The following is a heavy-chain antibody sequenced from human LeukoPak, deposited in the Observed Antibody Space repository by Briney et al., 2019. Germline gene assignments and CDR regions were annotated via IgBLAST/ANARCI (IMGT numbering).Heavy chain of an antibody. Sequence: SETLSLTCIVSGVSIRSDTYYWGWIRQPPGKGLEWIGNYHNGNSYYNPSLKSRVTISEDTSGNQFSLRVTSVTAPDTAVYYCARLWDSTGLYFYYYMDVWGEGTTVTVSS. CDR3: ARLWDSTGLYFYYYMDV. CDR1: GVSIRSDTYY. CDR2: YHNGNS. D-gene: IGHD6-25*01. J-gene: IGHJ6*03. V-gene: IGHV4-39*01.